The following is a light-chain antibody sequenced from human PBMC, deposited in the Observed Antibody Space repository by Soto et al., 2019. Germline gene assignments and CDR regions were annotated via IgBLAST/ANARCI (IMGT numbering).Light chain of an antibody. Sequence: LSQPASVSGSPGQTSTISFTVTSSDVGGYNAVSWYQHHPGKAPKLIIYEVTHRPSGVSDRFSASKSGNTASLTISGLQAEDEADYYCNSFRVSHLYVFGAGTKVTVL. J-gene: IGLJ1*01. CDR1: SSDVGGYNA. V-gene: IGLV2-14*01. CDR3: NSFRVSHLYV. CDR2: EVT.